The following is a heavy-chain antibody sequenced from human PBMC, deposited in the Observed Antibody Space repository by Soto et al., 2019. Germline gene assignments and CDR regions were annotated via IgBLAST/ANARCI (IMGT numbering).Heavy chain of an antibody. V-gene: IGHV4-31*03. CDR2: IYYSGST. CDR3: ARTTTAPNSRPAFDI. Sequence: SETLSLTCTVSGGSISSGGYYWSWIRQHPGKGLEWIGYIYYSGSTYYNPSLKSRVTISVDTSKNQFSLKLSSVTAADTAVYYCARTTTAPNSRPAFDIWGQGTMVTVSS. D-gene: IGHD1-26*01. CDR1: GGSISSGGYY. J-gene: IGHJ3*02.